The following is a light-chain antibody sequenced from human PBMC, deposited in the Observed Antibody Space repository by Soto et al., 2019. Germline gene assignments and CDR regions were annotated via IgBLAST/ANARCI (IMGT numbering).Light chain of an antibody. Sequence: EIVMTQSPATLSVSPGERATLSCRASQSVSSNLAWYQQKPCQAPRLLIYGASTRATGIPARFSGSGSGTEFTLTISSLQSEDFAVYFCQQYNNWPPGPYTFGQGTKLELK. CDR3: QQYNNWPPGPYT. J-gene: IGKJ2*01. CDR1: QSVSSN. CDR2: GAS. V-gene: IGKV3-15*01.